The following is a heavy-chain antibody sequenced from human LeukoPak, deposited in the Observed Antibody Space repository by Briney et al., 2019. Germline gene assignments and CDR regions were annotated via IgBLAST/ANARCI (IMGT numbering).Heavy chain of an antibody. Sequence: PGGSLRLSCGASGFTFSSYAMSWVRQAPGKGLEWVSGISGSGGSTYYADSVKGRFTISRDNSKNTVYLQMNSLRDEDTAVYYCAKRAAGATKTFDYWGQGTLVTVSS. J-gene: IGHJ4*02. CDR3: AKRAAGATKTFDY. CDR2: ISGSGGST. CDR1: GFTFSSYA. D-gene: IGHD1-26*01. V-gene: IGHV3-23*01.